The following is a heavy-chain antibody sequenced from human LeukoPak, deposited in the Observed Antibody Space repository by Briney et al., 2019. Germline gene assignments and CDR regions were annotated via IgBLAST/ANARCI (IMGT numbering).Heavy chain of an antibody. V-gene: IGHV4-34*01. D-gene: IGHD5-12*01. CDR2: INHIGSP. Sequence: SETLSLTCAVYGGSFSGYYWSWIRQPPGKGLEWIGEINHIGSPNYNPSLKSRVTISVDTSKNQFSLKLRSVTAAETAGIYGARGGRRGYTDFDYWGHKTLVTASS. CDR1: GGSFSGYY. CDR3: ARGGRRGYTDFDY. J-gene: IGHJ4*01.